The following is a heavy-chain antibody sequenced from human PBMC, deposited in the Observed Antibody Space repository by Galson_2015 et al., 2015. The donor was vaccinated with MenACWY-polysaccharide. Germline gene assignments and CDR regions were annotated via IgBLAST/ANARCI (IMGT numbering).Heavy chain of an antibody. V-gene: IGHV3-21*06. D-gene: IGHD5-24*01. CDR3: AKDFHNYGMDV. CDR1: GFNIDNYY. J-gene: IGHJ6*02. Sequence: SLRLSCAASGFNIDNYYMNWVRQAPGKRLEWVSSISKHGNDMQYAVSVRGRFTISRDIAKNSLFLQMNSLGVEDTAIYYCAKDFHNYGMDVWGHGTTVTVSS. CDR2: ISKHGNDM.